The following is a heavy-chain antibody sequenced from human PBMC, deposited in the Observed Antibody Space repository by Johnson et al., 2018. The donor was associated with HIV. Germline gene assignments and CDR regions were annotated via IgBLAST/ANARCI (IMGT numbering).Heavy chain of an antibody. CDR2: IRSKAESYAT. CDR1: GFIVSDSA. V-gene: IGHV3-73*01. J-gene: IGHJ3*02. CDR3: AGRRAFDI. Sequence: VQLVESGGGLVQPGGSLKLSCAASGFIVSDSAMHWVRQASGKGLEWVGHIRSKAESYATEYAASVKGRFIISRDNAKNSLYLQMNSLRAEDTAVYYCAGRRAFDIWGQGTMVTVSS.